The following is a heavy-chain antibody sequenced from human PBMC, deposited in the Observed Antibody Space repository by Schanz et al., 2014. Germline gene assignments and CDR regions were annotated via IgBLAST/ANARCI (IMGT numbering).Heavy chain of an antibody. D-gene: IGHD3-22*01. CDR1: GFTFSSYA. CDR2: ISGSGGST. J-gene: IGHJ4*02. Sequence: QLVGSGGGLIQPGGSLRLSCTASGFTFSSYAMSWVRQAPGKGLEWVSGISGSGGSTYYADSVKGRFTISRDNSKNTLYLQMNSLRAEDTAVYYCAKDPSHGDYDYYFDYWGQGTLVTVSS. CDR3: AKDPSHGDYDYYFDY. V-gene: IGHV3-23*04.